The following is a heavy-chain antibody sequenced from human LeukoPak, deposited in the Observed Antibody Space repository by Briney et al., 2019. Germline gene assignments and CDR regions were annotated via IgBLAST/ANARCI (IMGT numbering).Heavy chain of an antibody. J-gene: IGHJ4*02. CDR3: ASQYSSSWSYYFAY. D-gene: IGHD6-13*01. CDR2: IYHSGRT. CDR1: GGSFSGYY. Sequence: PSETLSLTCAVYGGSFSGYYWSWIRQPPGKGLEWIGEIYHSGRTNHNPSLKSRVTISVDKSKDQFSLKLSSVTAADTAVYYCASQYSSSWSYYFAYWGQGTLVTVSS. V-gene: IGHV4-34*01.